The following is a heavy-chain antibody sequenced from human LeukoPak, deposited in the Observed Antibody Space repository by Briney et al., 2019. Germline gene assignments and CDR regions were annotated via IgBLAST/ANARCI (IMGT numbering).Heavy chain of an antibody. D-gene: IGHD3-22*01. Sequence: PGGSLRLSCAASGFTFSSYSMNWVRQAPGKGLEWVSYISSSSSYIYYADSVKGRFTISRDNAKNSLYLQMNSLRAEDTAVYYCANDGGNYYDSSGRYYFDYWGQGTLVTVSS. CDR2: ISSSSSYI. CDR3: ANDGGNYYDSSGRYYFDY. J-gene: IGHJ4*02. V-gene: IGHV3-21*05. CDR1: GFTFSSYS.